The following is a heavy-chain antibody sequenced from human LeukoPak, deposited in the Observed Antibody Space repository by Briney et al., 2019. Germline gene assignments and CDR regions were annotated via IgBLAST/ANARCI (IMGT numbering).Heavy chain of an antibody. CDR2: INEDGSQK. D-gene: IGHD2-2*01. J-gene: IGHJ4*02. CDR1: GFTVRRYW. Sequence: GGSLRLSCAASGFTVRRYWMDWVRQAPGKGLEWVANINEDGSQKNYVDSVKGRFTISRDNAKNSLYLQMSSLRAEDTAVYYCARVMSGSRTDCLDYWGQGTLVTVSS. V-gene: IGHV3-7*03. CDR3: ARVMSGSRTDCLDY.